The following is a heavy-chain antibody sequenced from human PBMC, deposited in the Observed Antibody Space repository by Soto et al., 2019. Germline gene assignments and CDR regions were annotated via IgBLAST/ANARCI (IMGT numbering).Heavy chain of an antibody. J-gene: IGHJ1*01. CDR1: GGTFISYA. CDR2: IIPIFGTA. V-gene: IGHV1-69*01. D-gene: IGHD2-15*01. CDR3: ARGGPSVVVVAAIDEYFQH. Sequence: QVPRVQSGAEVKKPGSSVKVSCKASGGTFISYAISWVRQAPGRGLAWMGGIIPIFGTANYAQKFQGRVTITAYESTSTAYMELSSLRAEDTAVYYCARGGPSVVVVAAIDEYFQHWGQCTLVTVAS.